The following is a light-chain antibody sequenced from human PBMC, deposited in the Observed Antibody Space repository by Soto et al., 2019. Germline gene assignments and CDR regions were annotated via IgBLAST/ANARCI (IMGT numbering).Light chain of an antibody. CDR2: GAS. CDR3: QQYNNWPQT. Sequence: EIVMTQSPATLSVSPGERATLSCSASQSVSSNLAWYQQKPGQAPRLLIYGASTRATGIPARFSGSRSGTEFTLTISSLQSEDFAVYYCQQYNNWPQTFGHGTKVEIK. CDR1: QSVSSN. J-gene: IGKJ1*01. V-gene: IGKV3-15*01.